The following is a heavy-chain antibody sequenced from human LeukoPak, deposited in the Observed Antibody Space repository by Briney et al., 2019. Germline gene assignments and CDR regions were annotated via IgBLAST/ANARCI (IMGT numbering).Heavy chain of an antibody. CDR3: ARTNAFDI. CDR1: GGSISPYH. J-gene: IGHJ3*02. Sequence: SETLSLTCTVSGGSISPYHWSWIRQPPGKGLEWIGYIYYSGSTNYNPSLKSRVTISVDMSKNQFSLRLSSVSAADTAVYYCARTNAFDIWGQGTMVTVSS. V-gene: IGHV4-59*01. CDR2: IYYSGST.